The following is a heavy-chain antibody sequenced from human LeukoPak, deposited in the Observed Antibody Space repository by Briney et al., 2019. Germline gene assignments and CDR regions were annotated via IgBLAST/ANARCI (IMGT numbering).Heavy chain of an antibody. J-gene: IGHJ4*02. V-gene: IGHV3-30*18. Sequence: GGSLKLSCAGSGFTLSSYAMSWVRQAPGKGLEWVAVISYDGSNKYCADSVKGRFTISRDNSKNTLYLQMNSLRAEDTAVYYCAKSGYNRFDYWGQGTLVTVSS. CDR2: ISYDGSNK. D-gene: IGHD5-24*01. CDR1: GFTLSSYA. CDR3: AKSGYNRFDY.